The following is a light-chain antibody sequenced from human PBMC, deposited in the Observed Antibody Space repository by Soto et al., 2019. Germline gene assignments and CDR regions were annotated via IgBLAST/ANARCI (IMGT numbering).Light chain of an antibody. V-gene: IGKV3-20*01. J-gene: IGKJ1*01. Sequence: EIVLTQSPGTPSLSPGERATLSCRASQSVSSSYLAWYQQKPGQAPRLLIYGASSRATGIPDRFSGSGSGTDFTFTISRLEPEDFAVYYCQQYGSPWTFGQGTKVEIK. CDR2: GAS. CDR3: QQYGSPWT. CDR1: QSVSSSY.